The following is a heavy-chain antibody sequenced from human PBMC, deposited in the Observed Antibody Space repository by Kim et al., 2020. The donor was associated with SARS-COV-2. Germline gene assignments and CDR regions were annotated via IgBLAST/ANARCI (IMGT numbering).Heavy chain of an antibody. Sequence: PSLKSRVTISVDTSKNQFSLKLRSVTAADTAVYYCARHSRIVVVPAASLAWGQGTLVTVSS. V-gene: IGHV4-39*01. CDR3: ARHSRIVVVPAASLA. J-gene: IGHJ4*02. D-gene: IGHD2-2*01.